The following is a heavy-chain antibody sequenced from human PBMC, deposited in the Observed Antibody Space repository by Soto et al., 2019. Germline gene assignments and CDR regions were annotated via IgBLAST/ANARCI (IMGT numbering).Heavy chain of an antibody. CDR2: IYYSGST. CDR1: GGSISSSGYY. Sequence: QLQLQESGPGLVKPSETLSLTCTVSGGSISSSGYYWGWIRQPPGKGLEWIGNIYYSGSTNYNPSLKSRVTLSVDTSKNQFSLKVSSVTAADTAVYYCARRSYYGSGSIFDYWGQGTLVTVSS. CDR3: ARRSYYGSGSIFDY. J-gene: IGHJ4*02. D-gene: IGHD3-10*01. V-gene: IGHV4-39*01.